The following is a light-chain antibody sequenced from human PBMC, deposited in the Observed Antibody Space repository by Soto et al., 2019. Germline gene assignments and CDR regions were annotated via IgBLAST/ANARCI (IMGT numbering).Light chain of an antibody. CDR2: GAS. J-gene: IGKJ5*01. Sequence: EIVLTQSPGTLSLSPGERATLSCRASQSVISTFSAWYQQKPGQAPRLLIYGASNRATGIPDRFSASGSGTDFTLTISRLEPEDFAIYYCQERSNWPPITFGQGTRLEIK. CDR3: QERSNWPPIT. CDR1: QSVISTF. V-gene: IGKV3D-20*02.